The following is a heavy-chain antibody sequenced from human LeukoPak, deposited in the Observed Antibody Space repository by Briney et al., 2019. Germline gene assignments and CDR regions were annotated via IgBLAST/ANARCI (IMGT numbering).Heavy chain of an antibody. CDR3: ASSSGGSLDAFDI. J-gene: IGHJ3*02. CDR1: GFTLSSYA. D-gene: IGHD2-15*01. Sequence: GGSLRLSCAASGFTLSSYAMSWVRQGPGRGLEWVSAISVSGNTYHADSVKGRFTISRDNSKNTLFLQMNSLSAEDTAVYYCASSSGGSLDAFDIWGQGTMVTVSS. V-gene: IGHV3-23*01. CDR2: ISVSGNT.